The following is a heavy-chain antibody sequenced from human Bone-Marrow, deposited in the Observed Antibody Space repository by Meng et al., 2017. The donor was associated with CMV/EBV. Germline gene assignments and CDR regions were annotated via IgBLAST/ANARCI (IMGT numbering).Heavy chain of an antibody. CDR1: GFTVNNNC. D-gene: IGHD1-26*01. CDR2: LYSGGST. V-gene: IGHV3-66*04. Sequence: GGSLRLSCAASGFTVNNNCMSWVRQAPGKGLEWVSTLYSGGSTYYADSVKGQFTISRDNSKNTLYLQMNSLRAEDTAVYYCARHRSGGDSEFDYWGQGALVTGSS. J-gene: IGHJ4*02. CDR3: ARHRSGGDSEFDY.